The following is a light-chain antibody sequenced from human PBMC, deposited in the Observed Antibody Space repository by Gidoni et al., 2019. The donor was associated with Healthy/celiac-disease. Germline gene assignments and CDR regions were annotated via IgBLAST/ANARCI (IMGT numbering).Light chain of an antibody. CDR2: KDS. CDR1: ALPKQY. Sequence: SYELTQPPSVSVSPGQTARLTCSGDALPKQYAYWYQQKPGQAPVLVIYKDSERPSGIPERFSGSSSGTTVTLTISGGQAEDEADYYCQSADSSGTYGVFGGGTKLTVL. CDR3: QSADSSGTYGV. V-gene: IGLV3-25*03. J-gene: IGLJ2*01.